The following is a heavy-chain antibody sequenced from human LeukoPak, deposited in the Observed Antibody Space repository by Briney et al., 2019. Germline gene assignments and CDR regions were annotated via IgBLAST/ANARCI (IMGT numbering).Heavy chain of an antibody. Sequence: GGSLRLSCATSGFTFSPYWMNWVRQAPGKGLEWVANVNPDGSETYYLDSVKGRFTISRDNVKNSLYLLMNSLRAEDTAVYYCARGPAYCGGDCYSFYDYWGQGTLVTVSS. CDR1: GFTFSPYW. D-gene: IGHD2-21*02. CDR3: ARGPAYCGGDCYSFYDY. J-gene: IGHJ4*02. CDR2: VNPDGSET. V-gene: IGHV3-7*01.